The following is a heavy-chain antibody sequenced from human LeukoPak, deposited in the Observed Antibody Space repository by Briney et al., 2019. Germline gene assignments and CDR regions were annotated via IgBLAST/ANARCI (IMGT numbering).Heavy chain of an antibody. V-gene: IGHV1-2*02. Sequence: ASVKVSCKASGYTFTGYYMHWVRQAPGQGLEWMGWINPNSGGTNYAQKFQGRVTMTRDTSISTAYMELSRLRSDDTAVYYCARGGTYYYDSSGYLGYWGQGTLVTVSS. J-gene: IGHJ4*02. CDR3: ARGGTYYYDSSGYLGY. CDR1: GYTFTGYY. CDR2: INPNSGGT. D-gene: IGHD3-22*01.